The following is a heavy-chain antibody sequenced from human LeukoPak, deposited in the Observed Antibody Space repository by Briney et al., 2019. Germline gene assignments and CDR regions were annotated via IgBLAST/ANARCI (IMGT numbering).Heavy chain of an antibody. D-gene: IGHD1/OR15-1a*01. Sequence: GGSLRLSCAASGFTFSSYAMHWVRQAPGKGLELVAVISYDGSNKYYADSVKGRFTISRDNSKNTLYLQMNSLRAEDTAVYYCAREVLNTGDYFDYWGQGTLVTVSS. CDR3: AREVLNTGDYFDY. V-gene: IGHV3-30-3*01. CDR1: GFTFSSYA. J-gene: IGHJ4*02. CDR2: ISYDGSNK.